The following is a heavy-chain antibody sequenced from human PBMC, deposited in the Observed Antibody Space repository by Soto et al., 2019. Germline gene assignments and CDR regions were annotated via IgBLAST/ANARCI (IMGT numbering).Heavy chain of an antibody. CDR3: ARDQVKGTVTII. D-gene: IGHD4-17*01. CDR1: GFTFTNYA. Sequence: QVQLVESGGGVVQPGRSLRLSCAASGFTFTNYAMHWVRQAPGRGLEWVAVISYDGINKYYADSVKGRFTISRDNSKNPLYLQRSSLRAGETAVYYCARDQVKGTVTIIWGQGTLVTVSS. V-gene: IGHV3-30-3*01. J-gene: IGHJ4*02. CDR2: ISYDGINK.